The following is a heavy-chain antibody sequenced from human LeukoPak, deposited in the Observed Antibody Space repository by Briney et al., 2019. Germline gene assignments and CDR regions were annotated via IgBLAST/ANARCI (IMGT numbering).Heavy chain of an antibody. D-gene: IGHD3-10*01. CDR2: INHSGST. Sequence: SEILSLTCAVYGGSFSGYYWSWIRQPPGKGLEWIGEINHSGSTNYNPSLKSRVTISVDTSKNQFSLKLSSVTAADTAVYYCARAPTRAQTYYYVSGSLFDYWGQGTLVTVSS. V-gene: IGHV4-34*01. CDR3: ARAPTRAQTYYYVSGSLFDY. CDR1: GGSFSGYY. J-gene: IGHJ4*02.